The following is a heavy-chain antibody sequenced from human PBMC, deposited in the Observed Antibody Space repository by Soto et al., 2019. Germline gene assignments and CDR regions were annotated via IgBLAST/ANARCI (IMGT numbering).Heavy chain of an antibody. J-gene: IGHJ4*02. V-gene: IGHV3-23*01. Sequence: GGSLRLSCAASGITFGNYAMSWVRQAPGKGLEWVSDISGSGGSTHYTDSVKGRFTISRDNSKNTQFLQMNSLRADDTAVYYCAKAGSSGWFFDYWGQGALVTVSS. D-gene: IGHD6-19*01. CDR1: GITFGNYA. CDR3: AKAGSSGWFFDY. CDR2: ISGSGGST.